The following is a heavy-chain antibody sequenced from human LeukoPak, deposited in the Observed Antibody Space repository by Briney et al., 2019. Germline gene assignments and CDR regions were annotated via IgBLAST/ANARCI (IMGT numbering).Heavy chain of an antibody. V-gene: IGHV3-11*01. J-gene: IGHJ4*02. CDR3: ARATYYYGSGSYFY. D-gene: IGHD3-10*01. Sequence: GGSLRLSCAAPRFTFSDYYMSCIRQAPGKGLEWGSYISSSDSIIYYVNSVRGGSNIYRDNDKNSLYLEMKSLRDEDTAVYYCARATYYYGSGSYFYWGQGTLVTVSS. CDR2: ISSSDSII. CDR1: RFTFSDYY.